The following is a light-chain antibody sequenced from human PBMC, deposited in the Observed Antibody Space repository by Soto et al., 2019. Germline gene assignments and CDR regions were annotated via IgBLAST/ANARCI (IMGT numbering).Light chain of an antibody. CDR1: QSINSW. Sequence: DIQMTQSPSTLSASVGDRVTITCRASQSINSWLAWYQQKPGKAPKLLFHKASSLESGVPSRFSGSVSGTELTLTISSLLPDDFATYYCQQYESYPLTFGGGTKVEIK. J-gene: IGKJ4*01. CDR2: KAS. V-gene: IGKV1-5*03. CDR3: QQYESYPLT.